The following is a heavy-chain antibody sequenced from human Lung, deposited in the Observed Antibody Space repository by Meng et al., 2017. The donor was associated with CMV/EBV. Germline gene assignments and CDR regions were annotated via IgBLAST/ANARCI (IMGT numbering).Heavy chain of an antibody. V-gene: IGHV3-7*02. Sequence: LGGVGGALVQSAGALRLSCKVSGLRFSRFWMSWVRQAPGKGLEWVANIKEDGSEKYYVDSVKGRFTISRDNAKNSLYLQMNSLRVEDTAVYYCRDGHYSGRWGQGTLVTVSS. J-gene: IGHJ4*02. CDR2: IKEDGSEK. D-gene: IGHD2-8*01. CDR1: GLRFSRFW. CDR3: RDGHYSGR.